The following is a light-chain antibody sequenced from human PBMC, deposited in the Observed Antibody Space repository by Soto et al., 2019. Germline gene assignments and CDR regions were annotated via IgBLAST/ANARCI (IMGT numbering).Light chain of an antibody. CDR1: QSVSSY. V-gene: IGKV3-11*01. CDR3: QQRSNWHPYT. Sequence: EIVLTQSPATLSLSPGERATLSCRASQSVSSYLAWYQQKPGQAPRLLIYDASNRATGIPARFSGSGSGTDLPLTISSLQPEDFAVYYCQQRSNWHPYTFGPGTKLEIK. J-gene: IGKJ2*01. CDR2: DAS.